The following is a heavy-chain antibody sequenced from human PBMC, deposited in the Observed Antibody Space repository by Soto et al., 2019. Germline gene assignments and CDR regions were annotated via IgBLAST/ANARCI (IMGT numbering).Heavy chain of an antibody. CDR1: GGSISSSSYY. J-gene: IGHJ6*02. D-gene: IGHD6-13*01. CDR2: IYYSGST. CDR3: AREGRAAAGTGYYYYGMDV. Sequence: SETLSLTCTVSGGSISSSSYYWGWIRQPPGKGLEWIGSIYYSGSTYYNPSLKGRVTISVDTSKNQFSLKLSSVTAADTAVYYCAREGRAAAGTGYYYYGMDVWGQGTTVTVSS. V-gene: IGHV4-39*02.